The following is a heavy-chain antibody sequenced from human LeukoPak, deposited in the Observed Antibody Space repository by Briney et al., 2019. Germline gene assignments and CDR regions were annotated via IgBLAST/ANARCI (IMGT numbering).Heavy chain of an antibody. Sequence: GGSLRLSCAASGFTFSSYAMSWVRQAPGKGLEWVSIISGGGDGTYYADSVKGRFSISRDNSKNTLYLQMDSLRAEDTAVYYCVKSPPGGMTTFDYWGQGTLVTVSS. CDR2: ISGGGDGT. D-gene: IGHD3-16*01. J-gene: IGHJ4*02. V-gene: IGHV3-23*01. CDR3: VKSPPGGMTTFDY. CDR1: GFTFSSYA.